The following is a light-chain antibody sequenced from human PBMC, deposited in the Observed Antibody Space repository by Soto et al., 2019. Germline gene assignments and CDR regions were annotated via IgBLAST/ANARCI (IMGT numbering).Light chain of an antibody. Sequence: DIQMTQSPSSLSASVGDRVTITCRASQGISNYLAWYQQKPGKVPKLLIYAASTLQSGVPSRFSGGGSGTDFTLTISSLQPEDFATYYCQQSYSTLTWTFGQGTKVDIK. J-gene: IGKJ1*01. CDR3: QQSYSTLTWT. CDR2: AAS. CDR1: QGISNY. V-gene: IGKV1-27*01.